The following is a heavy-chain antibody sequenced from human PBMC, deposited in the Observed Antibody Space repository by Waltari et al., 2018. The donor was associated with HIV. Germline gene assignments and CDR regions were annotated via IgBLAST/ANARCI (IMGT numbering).Heavy chain of an antibody. CDR1: GGTFSSYA. J-gene: IGHJ4*02. CDR3: ASEYYYGSGSFDY. CDR2: IIPILGIA. D-gene: IGHD3-10*01. Sequence: QVQLVQSGAEVKKPGSSVKVSCKASGGTFSSYAISWVRQAPGQGLEWMGRIIPILGIANYVQKFQGRVTITADKSTSTAYMELSSLRSEDTAVYYCASEYYYGSGSFDYWGQGTLVTVSS. V-gene: IGHV1-69*04.